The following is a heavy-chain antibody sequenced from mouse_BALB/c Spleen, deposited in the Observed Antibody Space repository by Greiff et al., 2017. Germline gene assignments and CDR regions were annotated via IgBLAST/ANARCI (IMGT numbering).Heavy chain of an antibody. CDR2: INPGSGGT. CDR3: ARRSSGDGDAMDY. CDR1: GYAFTNYL. V-gene: IGHV1-54*01. J-gene: IGHJ4*01. D-gene: IGHD3-1*01. Sequence: VQLQQSGAELVRPGTSVKVSCKASGYAFTNYLIEWVKQRPGQGLEWIGVINPGSGGTNYNEKFKGKATLTADKSSSTAYMQLSSLSSDDSAVYVCARRSSGDGDAMDYWGQGTSVTVSS.